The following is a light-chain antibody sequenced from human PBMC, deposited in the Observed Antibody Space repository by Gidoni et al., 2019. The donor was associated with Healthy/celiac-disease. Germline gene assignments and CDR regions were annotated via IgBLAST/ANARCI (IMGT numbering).Light chain of an antibody. CDR2: EVS. Sequence: QSALPLPASVSGSPGQSITISCTGTSSDVGGYNYVSWYQQHPGKAPKLMIEEVSNRPSVVSNRFSGSKSGNTATLTISGLQAEDEADYYCSSYTSSSTLVFGGGTKLTGL. CDR1: SSDVGGYNY. CDR3: SSYTSSSTLV. V-gene: IGLV2-14*01. J-gene: IGLJ3*02.